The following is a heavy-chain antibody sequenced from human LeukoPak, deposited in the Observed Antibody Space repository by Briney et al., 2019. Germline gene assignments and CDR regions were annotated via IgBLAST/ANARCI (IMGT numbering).Heavy chain of an antibody. J-gene: IGHJ6*04. V-gene: IGHV3-7*03. CDR1: GFTLRNNW. D-gene: IGHD3-10*01. Sequence: SGGSLRLSCIASGFTLRNNWMSWIRQVPGKGLEWVANIKKEGSEKHYVDSVKGRFTISRDNAKNSVYLQMNSLRDEDTAVYYCAREGGESYGMDVWGKGTTVTVSS. CDR2: IKKEGSEK. CDR3: AREGGESYGMDV.